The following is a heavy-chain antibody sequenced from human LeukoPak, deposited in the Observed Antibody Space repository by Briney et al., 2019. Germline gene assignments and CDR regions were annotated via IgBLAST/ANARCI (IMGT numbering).Heavy chain of an antibody. J-gene: IGHJ4*02. Sequence: SEPLSLTCAVSGYSISSGYYWGWIRQPPGKGLEWIGSIYHSGSTYDNPSLKSRVTISVDTSKNQFYLKLSSVTAADTAVYYCARASGSGSFDDYWGQGTLVTVSS. D-gene: IGHD3-10*01. CDR1: GYSISSGYY. CDR3: ARASGSGSFDDY. V-gene: IGHV4-38-2*01. CDR2: IYHSGST.